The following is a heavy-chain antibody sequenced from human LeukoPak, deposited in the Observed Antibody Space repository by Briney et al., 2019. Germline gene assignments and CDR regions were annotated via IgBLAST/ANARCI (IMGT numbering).Heavy chain of an antibody. CDR3: ASNYHSSWDQYYFDY. V-gene: IGHV4-34*01. CDR1: GGSFSGYY. CDR2: INHSGST. Sequence: SETLSLTCAVYGGSFSGYYWSWIRQLPGKGLEWIGEINHSGSTNYNPSLKSRVTISVDTSKNQFSLKLSSVTAADTAVYYCASNYHSSWDQYYFDYWGLGTLVTVSS. J-gene: IGHJ4*02. D-gene: IGHD6-13*01.